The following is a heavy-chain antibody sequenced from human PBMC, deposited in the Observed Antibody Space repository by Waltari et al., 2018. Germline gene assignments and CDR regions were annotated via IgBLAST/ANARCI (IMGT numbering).Heavy chain of an antibody. CDR2: IGGTHSNI. CDR1: GFDFSDYD. V-gene: IGHV3-21*03. CDR3: TRDLYGSGGDWFDP. J-gene: IGHJ5*02. D-gene: IGHD3-10*01. Sequence: EVRLAESGGGLVKPGGSLRLPCTASGFDFSDYDMNWVRQAPGTGLEGVSSIGGTHSNIFYADSVKGRVTVSRDNAKNSLYLQMDNLRAEDSGLYFCTRDLYGSGGDWFDPWGQGTLVTVSS.